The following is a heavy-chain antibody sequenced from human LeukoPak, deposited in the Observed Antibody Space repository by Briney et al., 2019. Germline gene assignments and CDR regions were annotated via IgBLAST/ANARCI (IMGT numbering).Heavy chain of an antibody. CDR2: VSDSGANT. Sequence: GGSLRLSCAASGFTFSTYAMSWVRQAPGKGLEWVSTVSDSGANTYYADSVRGRFTISRDNSKNTLYLQKNSLRADDTAIYYCAKSMTLQWRGFFDLWGRGTHVTVSS. CDR3: AKSMTLQWRGFFDL. J-gene: IGHJ2*01. CDR1: GFTFSTYA. D-gene: IGHD6-19*01. V-gene: IGHV3-23*01.